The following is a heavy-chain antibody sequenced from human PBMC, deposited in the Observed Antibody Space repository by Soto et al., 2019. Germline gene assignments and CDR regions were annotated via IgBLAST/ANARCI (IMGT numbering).Heavy chain of an antibody. CDR2: IYQSGAT. D-gene: IGHD6-13*01. CDR3: ARHAGPSRYYGMDV. J-gene: IGHJ6*02. CDR1: GDSISSENW. Sequence: PSETLSLTCTVSGDSISSENWWSWVRQAPGKGLEWIGEIYQSGATHYTPSLKSRVTISLDKSKNRFSLKLHSVTAADTAVYYCARHAGPSRYYGMDVWGQGNTVTVSS. V-gene: IGHV4-4*02.